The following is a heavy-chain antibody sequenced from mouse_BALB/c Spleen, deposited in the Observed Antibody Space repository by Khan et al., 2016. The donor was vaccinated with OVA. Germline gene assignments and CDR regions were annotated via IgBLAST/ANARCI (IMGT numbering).Heavy chain of an antibody. CDR1: GFALTRYS. D-gene: IGHD2-4*01. CDR2: IWGGGGT. Sequence: QVQLKESGPGLVAPSQSLSITCTVSGFALTRYSVHWVRQPPGKGLEWLGMIWGGGGTDYNSGLKSRLSISKDNSKSHFLLKMTSLPTDATAMYDCARKVYYEYDVFAYWGQGTLVTVSA. V-gene: IGHV2-6-4*01. CDR3: ARKVYYEYDVFAY. J-gene: IGHJ3*01.